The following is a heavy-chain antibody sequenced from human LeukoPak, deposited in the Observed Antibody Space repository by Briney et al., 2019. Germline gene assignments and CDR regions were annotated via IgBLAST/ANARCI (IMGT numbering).Heavy chain of an antibody. Sequence: GGSLRLSCAASGFTFSSYAMSWVRQAPGKGLEWVSGISGSGGSTYYADSVKGRFTISRDNAKNSLYLQMNSLRAEDTAVYHCTRGTIQLTDYWGQGTLLTVSS. V-gene: IGHV3-23*01. J-gene: IGHJ4*02. D-gene: IGHD1-1*01. CDR1: GFTFSSYA. CDR3: TRGTIQLTDY. CDR2: ISGSGGST.